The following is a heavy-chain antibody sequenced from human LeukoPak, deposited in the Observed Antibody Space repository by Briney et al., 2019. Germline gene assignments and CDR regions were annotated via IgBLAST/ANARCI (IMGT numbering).Heavy chain of an antibody. J-gene: IGHJ6*02. CDR3: ASCTVTTSDYYYYGMDV. Sequence: GGSLRLSCAASGFTFSSYGMHCVRQAPGKGLEWVAVISYDGSNKYYADSVKGRFTISRDNSKNTLYLQMNSLRAEDTAVYYCASCTVTTSDYYYYGMDVWGQGTTVTVSS. CDR2: ISYDGSNK. CDR1: GFTFSSYG. V-gene: IGHV3-30*03. D-gene: IGHD4-17*01.